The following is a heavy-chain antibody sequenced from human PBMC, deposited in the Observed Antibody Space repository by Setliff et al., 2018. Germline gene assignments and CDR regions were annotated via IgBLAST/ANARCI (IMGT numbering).Heavy chain of an antibody. V-gene: IGHV4-38-2*02. J-gene: IGHJ4*02. D-gene: IGHD2-21*02. CDR2: IGHTGSI. CDR1: GYSISSGYI. CDR3: ARDLGNGGDSDY. Sequence: PSETLSLTCTVSGYSISSGYIWGWIRQPPGKGLEWVGNIGHTGSINYNPSLKSRLTLSRDTSKNQVSLKLNSVTATDTAVYYCARDLGNGGDSDYWGQGILVTVSS.